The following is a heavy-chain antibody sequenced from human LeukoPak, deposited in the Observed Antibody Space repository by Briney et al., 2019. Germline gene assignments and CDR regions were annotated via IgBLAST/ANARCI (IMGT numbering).Heavy chain of an antibody. CDR2: IYYSGST. Sequence: KPSETLSLTCTVSGDSISSSSYYWGWIRQPPGKGLEWIGSIYYSGSTYYNPSLKSRVTISVDTSKNQFSLKLSSVTAADTAVYYCARRTVGATQTAAFDVWGQGTMVTVS. D-gene: IGHD1-26*01. V-gene: IGHV4-39*01. J-gene: IGHJ3*01. CDR1: GDSISSSSYY. CDR3: ARRTVGATQTAAFDV.